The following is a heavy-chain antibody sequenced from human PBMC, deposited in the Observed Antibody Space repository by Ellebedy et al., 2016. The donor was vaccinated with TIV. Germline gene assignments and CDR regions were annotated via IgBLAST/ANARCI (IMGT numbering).Heavy chain of an antibody. J-gene: IGHJ4*02. CDR1: GGSISDYY. Sequence: SETLSLTCTVSGGSISDYYWSWIRQPPGKGLEWIGDIFYTGSTIYNPSLNSRVTMSVDTSKKQFSLHLSSVTAADTAVYYCARVDVGYNAYWGQGTLVTVSS. CDR2: IFYTGST. CDR3: ARVDVGYNAY. V-gene: IGHV4-59*01. D-gene: IGHD5-24*01.